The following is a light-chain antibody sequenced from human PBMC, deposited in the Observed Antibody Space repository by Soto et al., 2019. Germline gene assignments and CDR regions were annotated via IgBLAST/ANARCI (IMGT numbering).Light chain of an antibody. Sequence: QSALTQPASVSGSPGQSITVSCTGTSSDIGGYNYGSWYQQHPGKAPKLMVYEVTNRPSGVSDRFSGSKSGNTASLTISGLQADDEGYYYCSSYTSRSTLYVFGTGTKLTVL. CDR2: EVT. CDR3: SSYTSRSTLYV. CDR1: SSDIGGYNY. V-gene: IGLV2-14*01. J-gene: IGLJ1*01.